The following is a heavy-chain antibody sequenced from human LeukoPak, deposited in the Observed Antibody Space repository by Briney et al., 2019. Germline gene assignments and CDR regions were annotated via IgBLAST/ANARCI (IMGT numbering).Heavy chain of an antibody. J-gene: IGHJ4*02. V-gene: IGHV3-30-3*01. CDR2: ISYDGSNK. Sequence: TGGSLRLSCAASGFPFSTFWMHWVRQAPGKGLEWVAVISYDGSNKYYADSVKGRFTISRDNSKNTLYLQMNSLRAEDTAVYYCARDGDSFWSGYSDYWGQGTLVTVSS. CDR1: GFPFSTFW. CDR3: ARDGDSFWSGYSDY. D-gene: IGHD3-3*01.